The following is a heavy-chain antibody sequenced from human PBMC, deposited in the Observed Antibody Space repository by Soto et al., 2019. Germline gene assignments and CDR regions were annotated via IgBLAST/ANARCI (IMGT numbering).Heavy chain of an antibody. CDR3: ARGQGAAHSYYGLDI. V-gene: IGHV5-10-1*01. Sequence: GESLKISCKGSGYSFTSYWISWVRQMPGKGLEWMGRIDPSDSYTNYSPSFQGHVTISADKSISTAYLQWSSLKASDTAVYYCARGQGAAHSYYGLDIWGQGTTVTVSS. D-gene: IGHD6-6*01. CDR1: GYSFTSYW. J-gene: IGHJ6*02. CDR2: IDPSDSYT.